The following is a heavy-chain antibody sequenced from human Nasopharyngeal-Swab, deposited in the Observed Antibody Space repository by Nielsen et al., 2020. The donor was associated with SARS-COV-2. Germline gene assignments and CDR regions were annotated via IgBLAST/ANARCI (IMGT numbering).Heavy chain of an antibody. CDR1: GGSFSGYY. V-gene: IGHV4-34*01. CDR2: INHSGST. D-gene: IGHD3-3*01. J-gene: IGHJ4*02. Sequence: SETLSFTCAVYGGSFSGYYWSWIRQPPGKGLEWIGEINHSGSTNYNPSLKSRVTISVDTSKNQFSLKMSSVTAADTAVYYCARVELRFLEWYDYWGQGTLVTVSS. CDR3: ARVELRFLEWYDY.